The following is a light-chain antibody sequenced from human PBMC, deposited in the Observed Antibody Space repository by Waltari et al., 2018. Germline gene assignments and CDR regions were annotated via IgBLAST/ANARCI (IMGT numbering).Light chain of an antibody. J-gene: IGKJ3*01. CDR1: QSVNNY. CDR3: QQYSSSPLT. V-gene: IGKV3-20*01. Sequence: EIVLPKSPGTLSFSPGERAPLSCRARQSVNNYLAWFQKKPGQAPRLLIHGASSRATGIPDRISGSGSGTDFTLTISGLEPQDFAVYYCQQYSSSPLTFGPGTKVDIK. CDR2: GAS.